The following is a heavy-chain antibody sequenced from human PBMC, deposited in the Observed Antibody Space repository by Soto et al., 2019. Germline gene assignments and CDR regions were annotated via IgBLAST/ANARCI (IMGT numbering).Heavy chain of an antibody. Sequence: EVQLLESGGGLVQPGGSLRLSCAASGFTFSSYAMSWVRQAQGKGLEWVSAISGSGGSTYYADSVKGRFTISRDNSKNTLYLQMNSLRAEDTAVYYCAKVPKMTTVWNYFDYWGQGTLVTVSS. CDR1: GFTFSSYA. CDR3: AKVPKMTTVWNYFDY. CDR2: ISGSGGST. J-gene: IGHJ4*02. V-gene: IGHV3-23*01. D-gene: IGHD4-17*01.